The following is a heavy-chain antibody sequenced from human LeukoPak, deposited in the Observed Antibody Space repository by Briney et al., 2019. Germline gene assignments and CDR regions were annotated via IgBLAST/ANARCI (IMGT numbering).Heavy chain of an antibody. CDR2: ISASGGST. CDR1: GFTLSNYA. Sequence: AGGSLRLSCAASGFTLSNYAMTWVRQAPGKGLEWVSGISASGGSTDYADSVKGRFTISRDSSKNTLYLQINSLRAEDTAVYYCAKGRDYYYDTSGSSDYWGQGTLVTVSS. J-gene: IGHJ4*02. D-gene: IGHD3-22*01. V-gene: IGHV3-23*01. CDR3: AKGRDYYYDTSGSSDY.